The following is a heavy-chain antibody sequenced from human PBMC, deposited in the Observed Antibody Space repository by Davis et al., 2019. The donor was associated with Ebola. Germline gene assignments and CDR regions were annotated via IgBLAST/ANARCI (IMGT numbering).Heavy chain of an antibody. CDR1: GFIFSSYS. Sequence: LSLTCAASGFIFSSYSMNWVRQAPGKGLEWVSYISSSSGATYYADSVKGRFTISRDNAKNSLYLQMNSLRAEDTAVYYCGRYYDSSDYYYVAEYFQHWGQGTLVTVSS. CDR2: ISSSSGAT. CDR3: GRYYDSSDYYYVAEYFQH. D-gene: IGHD3-22*01. J-gene: IGHJ1*01. V-gene: IGHV3-48*01.